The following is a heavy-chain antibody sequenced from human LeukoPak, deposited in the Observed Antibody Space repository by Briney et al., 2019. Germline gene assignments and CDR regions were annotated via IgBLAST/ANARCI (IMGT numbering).Heavy chain of an antibody. CDR2: INWNGGST. CDR3: ARDRPYYDFWSGYGG. CDR1: GFTFDDYG. Sequence: EGSLRLSCAASGFTFDDYGMSWVRQAPGKGLEWVSGINWNGGSTGYADSVKGRFTISRDNAKNSLYLQMNNQRAEDTALYYCARDRPYYDFWSGYGGWGQGTLVTVSS. J-gene: IGHJ4*02. V-gene: IGHV3-20*04. D-gene: IGHD3-3*01.